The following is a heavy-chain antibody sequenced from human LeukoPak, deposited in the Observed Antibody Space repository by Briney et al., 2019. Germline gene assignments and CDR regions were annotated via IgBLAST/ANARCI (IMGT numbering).Heavy chain of an antibody. D-gene: IGHD3-3*01. J-gene: IGHJ6*02. Sequence: ASVKVSCKASGYTFTSYYMHWVRQAPGQGLEWKGIINPSGGSTSYAQKFQGRVTMTRDTSTSTVYMELSSLRSEDTAVYYCARDRMYYDFWSGYTLPDYGMDVWGQGTTVTVSS. CDR3: ARDRMYYDFWSGYTLPDYGMDV. CDR2: INPSGGST. CDR1: GYTFTSYY. V-gene: IGHV1-46*01.